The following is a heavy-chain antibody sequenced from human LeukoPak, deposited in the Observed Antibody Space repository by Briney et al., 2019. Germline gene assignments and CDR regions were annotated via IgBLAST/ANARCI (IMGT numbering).Heavy chain of an antibody. CDR2: INPSSGGT. V-gene: IGHV1-2*02. Sequence: ASVKVSCKASGYTFTGYYMHWVRQAPGQGLEWMGWINPSSGGTNCAQKFQGRVTMTRDTSISTAYMELSRLRSDDTAVYYCASLSGGSSSGYYYYYMDVWGKGTTVTVSS. J-gene: IGHJ6*03. CDR3: ASLSGGSSSGYYYYYMDV. CDR1: GYTFTGYY. D-gene: IGHD6-6*01.